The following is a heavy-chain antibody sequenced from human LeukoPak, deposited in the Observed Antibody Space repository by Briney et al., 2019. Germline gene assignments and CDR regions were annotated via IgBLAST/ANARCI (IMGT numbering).Heavy chain of an antibody. J-gene: IGHJ6*02. CDR1: GGTFSSYA. Sequence: SVKVSCKASGGTFSSYAISWVRQAPGQGLEWMGGIIPIFGTANYAQKFQGRVTITADESTSTAYMGLSSLRSEDTAVYYCARDDYGDRYYYYGMDVWGQGTTVTVSS. CDR3: ARDDYGDRYYYYGMDV. CDR2: IIPIFGTA. V-gene: IGHV1-69*13. D-gene: IGHD4-17*01.